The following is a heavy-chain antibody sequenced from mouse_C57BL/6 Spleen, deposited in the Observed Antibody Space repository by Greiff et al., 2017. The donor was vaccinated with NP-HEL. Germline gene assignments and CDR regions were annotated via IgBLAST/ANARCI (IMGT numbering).Heavy chain of an antibody. D-gene: IGHD1-2*01. Sequence: EVKLMESEGGLVQPGSSMKLSCTASGFTFSDYYMAWVRQVPEKGLEWVANINYDGSSTYYLDSLKSRFIISRDNAKNILYLQMSSLKSEDTATYYCAREDYYGLRYFDVWGTGTTVTVSS. CDR3: AREDYYGLRYFDV. CDR1: GFTFSDYY. V-gene: IGHV5-16*01. CDR2: INYDGSST. J-gene: IGHJ1*03.